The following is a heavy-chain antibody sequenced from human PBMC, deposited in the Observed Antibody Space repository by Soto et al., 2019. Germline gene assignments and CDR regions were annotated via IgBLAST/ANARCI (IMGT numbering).Heavy chain of an antibody. CDR3: ARYYDFWQRYNWFEP. V-gene: IGHV4-59*01. J-gene: IGHJ5*02. CDR2: IYYSGST. D-gene: IGHD3-3*01. Sequence: QVQLQESGPGLVKPSETLSLTCTVSGGSISSYYWSWIRQPPGKGLEWIGYIYYSGSTNYNPSLQRRVTISVDPSKNQFSLKLSSVTAADTAVYYCARYYDFWQRYNWFEPWGQGTLVTVSS. CDR1: GGSISSYY.